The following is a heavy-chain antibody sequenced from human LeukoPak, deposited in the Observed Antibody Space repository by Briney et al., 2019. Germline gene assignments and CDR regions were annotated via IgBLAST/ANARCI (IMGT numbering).Heavy chain of an antibody. J-gene: IGHJ4*02. V-gene: IGHV4-61*02. CDR2: IYTSGST. D-gene: IGHD1-26*01. CDR1: GGSISSGSYY. CDR3: ARERYSGSYGY. Sequence: SETLSLTCTVSGGSISSGSYYWSWIRQLAGKGLEWIGRIYTSGSTNYNPSLKSRVTISVDTSKNQFSLKLSSVTAADTAVYYCARERYSGSYGYWGQGTLATVSS.